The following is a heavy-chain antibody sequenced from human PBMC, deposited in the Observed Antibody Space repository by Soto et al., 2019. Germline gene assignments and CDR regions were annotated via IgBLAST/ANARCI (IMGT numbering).Heavy chain of an antibody. CDR1: GLTFSSYW. J-gene: IGHJ4*02. CDR3: TSGRYHPGFY. D-gene: IGHD2-15*01. CDR2: INQDGSEK. Sequence: GGSLRLSCAASGLTFSSYWMSWVRQAPGKGLEWVANINQDGSEKYYVDSVKGRFTISRDNAKKSLYLQMNSLRAEDTAVYYCTSGRYHPGFYCGQGTLVTVSS. V-gene: IGHV3-7*01.